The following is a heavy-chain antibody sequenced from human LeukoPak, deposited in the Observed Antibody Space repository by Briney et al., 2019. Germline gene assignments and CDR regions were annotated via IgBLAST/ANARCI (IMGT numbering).Heavy chain of an antibody. CDR1: GFTVSSNY. V-gene: IGHV3-66*02. CDR3: ARDRPYYSSSWWDDY. D-gene: IGHD6-13*01. Sequence: GGSLRLSCAASGFTVSSNYMSWVRPAPGEGLEWVSVIYSGGSTYYADSVKGRFTISRDNSKNTLYLQTNSLRAEDTAVYYCARDRPYYSSSWWDDYWGQGTLVTVSS. J-gene: IGHJ4*02. CDR2: IYSGGST.